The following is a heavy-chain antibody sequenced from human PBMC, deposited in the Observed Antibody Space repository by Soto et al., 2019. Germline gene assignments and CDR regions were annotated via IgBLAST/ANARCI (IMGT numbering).Heavy chain of an antibody. CDR2: IYPDDADT. CDR3: ARSIYGTGGYYSDY. CDR1: GYTFTNYW. J-gene: IGHJ4*02. Sequence: ESLTISRQASGYTFTNYWIAWVRQMCGKGLEWVGVIYPDDADTTYGPTFQGQVTISADKSLNTAYLQWSSLEVSDTAMYFCARSIYGTGGYYSDYWGQGTPVTVSS. D-gene: IGHD3-10*01. V-gene: IGHV5-51*01.